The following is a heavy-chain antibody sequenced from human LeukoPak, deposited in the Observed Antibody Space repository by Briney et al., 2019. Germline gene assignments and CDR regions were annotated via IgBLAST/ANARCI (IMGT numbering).Heavy chain of an antibody. Sequence: GASVKVSCKASGYTFNSYYMHWVRQAPGQGLEWMGIINPSAGSTTFAQKFQGRITMTRDTSTGTVYMDLSSLRSEDTAFYYCARGGSTRGRRFDYWGQGTVVTVSS. CDR1: GYTFNSYY. V-gene: IGHV1-46*02. CDR2: INPSAGST. D-gene: IGHD1-26*01. CDR3: ARGGSTRGRRFDY. J-gene: IGHJ4*02.